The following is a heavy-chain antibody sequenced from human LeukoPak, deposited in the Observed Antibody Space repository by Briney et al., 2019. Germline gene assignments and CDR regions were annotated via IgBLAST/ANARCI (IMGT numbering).Heavy chain of an antibody. CDR2: ISSSSSYI. D-gene: IGHD2-2*01. V-gene: IGHV3-21*01. CDR1: GFTFSSYS. J-gene: IGHJ4*02. Sequence: GGSLRLSCAASGFTFSSYSMNWVRQAPGKGLEWVSSISSSSSYIYYADSVKGRFTISRDNAKNSLYLQVNSLRAEDTAVYYCARDLLVVPAATAFDYWGQGTLVTVSS. CDR3: ARDLLVVPAATAFDY.